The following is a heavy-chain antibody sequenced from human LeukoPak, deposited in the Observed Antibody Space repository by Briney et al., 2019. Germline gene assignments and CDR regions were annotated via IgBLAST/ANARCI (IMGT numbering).Heavy chain of an antibody. CDR3: ARVQTGGVTRKPVDY. J-gene: IGHJ4*02. Sequence: QPGRSLRLSCAASGFTFSSYAMHWVRQAPGKGLEWVAVISYDGSNKYYADSVKGRFTISGDNSKNTLYLQMNSLRAEDTAVYYCARVQTGGVTRKPVDYWGQGTLVTVSS. D-gene: IGHD1-14*01. CDR1: GFTFSSYA. V-gene: IGHV3-30-3*01. CDR2: ISYDGSNK.